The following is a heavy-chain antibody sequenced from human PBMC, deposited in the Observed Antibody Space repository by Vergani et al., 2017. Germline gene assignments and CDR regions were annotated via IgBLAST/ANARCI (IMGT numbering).Heavy chain of an antibody. D-gene: IGHD3/OR15-3a*01. CDR1: GFKFSDHY. J-gene: IGHJ6*02. CDR3: AENPGKYTARHNYAMDV. Sequence: LEESGGGSVKPGGSLRLSCAASGFKFSDHYMSWIRQAPGKGLEWVSHISPGASTVSYTDSVTGRFTVSRDNANNTLTLDITTLRVEDTAVYYCAENPGKYTARHNYAMDVWGQGTTVTVSS. V-gene: IGHV3-11*04. CDR2: ISPGASTV.